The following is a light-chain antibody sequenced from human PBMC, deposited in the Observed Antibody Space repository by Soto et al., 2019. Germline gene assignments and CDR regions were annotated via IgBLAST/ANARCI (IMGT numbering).Light chain of an antibody. Sequence: DIVMTQSPLSLPVTPGEPASISCRSSQSLLHSNGYNYLDWYLQKPGQSPQLLIYLGSNRASGVPDRFSGSGSGTDFTLKISSVEAEAVGVYYCMQALQTTPWTFGQGTKVDIK. CDR3: MQALQTTPWT. J-gene: IGKJ1*01. CDR1: QSLLHSNGYNY. CDR2: LGS. V-gene: IGKV2-28*01.